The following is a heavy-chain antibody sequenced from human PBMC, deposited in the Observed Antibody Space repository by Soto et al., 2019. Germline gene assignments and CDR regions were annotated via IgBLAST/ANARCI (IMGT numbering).Heavy chain of an antibody. V-gene: IGHV4-4*02. D-gene: IGHD3-10*01. CDR2: IYHSGSA. Sequence: SETLSLPCSVSGSSISSNKWWIWVRQPPGKGLEWIAGIYHSGSANYNPSLKSRVTISVDKSKNQFSLKLSSVTAADTAVYYCATRNDGSGSLEYWGQGALVTFSS. J-gene: IGHJ4*02. CDR3: ATRNDGSGSLEY. CDR1: GSSISSNKW.